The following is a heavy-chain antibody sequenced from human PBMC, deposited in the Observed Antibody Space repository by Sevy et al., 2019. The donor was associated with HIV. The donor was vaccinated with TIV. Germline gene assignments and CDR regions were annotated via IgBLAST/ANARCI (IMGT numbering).Heavy chain of an antibody. J-gene: IGHJ4*02. CDR3: ARDWRYCSSTSCYYFDY. CDR2: INNSSSYI. Sequence: GGSLRLSCAASGFTFSSYGMNWVRQAPGKGLEWVSSINNSSSYIYYADSVKGRFTISRDNAKNSLYLQMNSLRAEETAVYYCARDWRYCSSTSCYYFDYWGQGTLVTVSS. D-gene: IGHD2-2*01. CDR1: GFTFSSYG. V-gene: IGHV3-21*01.